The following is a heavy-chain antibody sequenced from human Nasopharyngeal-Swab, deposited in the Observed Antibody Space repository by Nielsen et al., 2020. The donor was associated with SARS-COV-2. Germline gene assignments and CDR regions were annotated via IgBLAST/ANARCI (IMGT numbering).Heavy chain of an antibody. J-gene: IGHJ4*02. CDR3: ARDRRGGYCSSTSCYGNDY. D-gene: IGHD2-2*01. CDR2: ISAYNGNT. V-gene: IGHV1-18*01. Sequence: QAPGQGLEGMGWISAYNGNTNYAQKLQGRVTMTTDTSTSTAYMELRSLRSDDTAVYYCARDRRGGYCSSTSCYGNDYWGQGTLVTVSS.